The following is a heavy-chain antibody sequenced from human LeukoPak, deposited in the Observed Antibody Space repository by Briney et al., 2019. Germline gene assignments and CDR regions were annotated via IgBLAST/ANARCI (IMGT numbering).Heavy chain of an antibody. V-gene: IGHV3-74*01. CDR1: GYTFSTYW. CDR2: INSDGSTT. Sequence: GGSLRLSCAASGYTFSTYWMHWVRQAPGKGLVWVSRINSDGSTTSYADSVKGRFTISRDNAKNTLYLHMNSLRAEDTAVHYCARDLRGIGDETAYWGQGTLVTVSS. D-gene: IGHD3-16*01. J-gene: IGHJ4*02. CDR3: ARDLRGIGDETAY.